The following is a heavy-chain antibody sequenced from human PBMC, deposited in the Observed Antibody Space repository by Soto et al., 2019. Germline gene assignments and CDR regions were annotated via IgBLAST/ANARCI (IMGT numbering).Heavy chain of an antibody. CDR1: GYSFTDYY. Sequence: QVHLVQSGAEVKKPGASVKVSCKASGYSFTDYYMHWVRQAPGQGLEWMGWINTKTGGTNYAQRVQGRVTMTGDTSINTAYMELSRLRSDDTAVNYCARVGPTGWFDPWGQGTVVTVSS. J-gene: IGHJ5*02. CDR3: ARVGPTGWFDP. V-gene: IGHV1-2*02. CDR2: INTKTGGT.